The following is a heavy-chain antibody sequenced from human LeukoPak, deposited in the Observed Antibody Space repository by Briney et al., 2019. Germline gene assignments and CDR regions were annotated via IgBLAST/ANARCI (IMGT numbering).Heavy chain of an antibody. Sequence: PGGPLRLSCAASGFTFSTYAMTWVRRAPGKGLEWVSAISGSGGHIYYADSVKGRFTSSRDNSKSTLFLQMNNLRAEDTAIYYCAKNRGTGMAFYDYWGQGTQVTVSS. D-gene: IGHD5-18*01. J-gene: IGHJ4*02. CDR1: GFTFSTYA. V-gene: IGHV3-23*01. CDR3: AKNRGTGMAFYDY. CDR2: ISGSGGHI.